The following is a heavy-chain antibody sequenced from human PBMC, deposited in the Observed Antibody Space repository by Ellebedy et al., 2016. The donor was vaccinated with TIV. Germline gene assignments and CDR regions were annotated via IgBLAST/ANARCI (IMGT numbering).Heavy chain of an antibody. CDR3: ATLDCCGGSCYSFDT. CDR1: GILFSDYA. CDR2: ISARGTNT. V-gene: IGHV3-23*01. Sequence: GGSLRLSXVASGILFSDYAMSWVRQVPGKGLEWVSSISARGTNTKCADSVKGRCTISRDNSKNTVYLQLNSLRAEDTASYYCATLDCCGGSCYSFDTWGQGSLVTVSS. D-gene: IGHD2-15*01. J-gene: IGHJ4*02.